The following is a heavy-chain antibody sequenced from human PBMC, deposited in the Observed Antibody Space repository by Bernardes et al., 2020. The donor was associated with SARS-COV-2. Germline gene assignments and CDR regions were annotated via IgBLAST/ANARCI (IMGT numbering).Heavy chain of an antibody. Sequence: ASMKVSCKASGYTFTSYGISWVRQAPGQGLEWMGWISAYNGNTNYAQKLQGRVTMTTDTSTSTAYMELRSLRSDDTAVYYCARGPEAPEWLFPLYYYYYGMDVWGQGTTVTVSS. J-gene: IGHJ6*02. V-gene: IGHV1-18*04. CDR1: GYTFTSYG. CDR3: ARGPEAPEWLFPLYYYYYGMDV. D-gene: IGHD3-3*01. CDR2: ISAYNGNT.